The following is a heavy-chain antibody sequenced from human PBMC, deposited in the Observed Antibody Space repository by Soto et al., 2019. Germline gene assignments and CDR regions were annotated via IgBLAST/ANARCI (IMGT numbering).Heavy chain of an antibody. J-gene: IGHJ5*02. CDR3: VRDGSLRDSRAP. CDR2: MWYDESRT. V-gene: IGHV3-33*01. CDR1: GFTFNNYG. D-gene: IGHD3-22*01. Sequence: QVQLVESGGGVVQRGRSLKLSCAASGFTFNNYGMHWVREAPDRGLEGGAAMWYDESRTFYAESVKGRFTISRDDSRKTLYLEMNTLRVDDTGVYYCVRDGSLRDSRAPWGQGTLVTVSS.